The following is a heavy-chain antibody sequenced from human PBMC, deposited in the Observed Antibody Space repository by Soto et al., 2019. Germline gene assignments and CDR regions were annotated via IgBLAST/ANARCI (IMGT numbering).Heavy chain of an antibody. CDR2: MNPNSGNT. D-gene: IGHD2-15*01. V-gene: IGHV1-8*01. CDR1: GYTFTSYD. J-gene: IGHJ3*02. Sequence: QVHLLQSGAEVKKPGASVKVSCKASGYTFTSYDINWVRQATGQGREWMVWMNPNSGNTGYAQKFQGRVTMTRNTCISTAYMELSSLTSEDTAVYYCARERTRIGFAIWGQGTMVTVSS. CDR3: ARERTRIGFAI.